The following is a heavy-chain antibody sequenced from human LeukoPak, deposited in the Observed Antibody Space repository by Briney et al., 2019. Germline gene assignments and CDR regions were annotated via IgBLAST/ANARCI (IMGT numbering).Heavy chain of an antibody. CDR2: IYPVDSDT. CDR3: ARLNEGPWDYFDY. Sequence: PGESLHISCKGSGYSFTSYWILWVRQTPGKGLEWMGIIYPVDSDTRYSPSFQGKATTSAAKSITTTYLQWSRLNASDTALHYCARLNEGPWDYFDYWGEGTLVTVSS. J-gene: IGHJ4*02. V-gene: IGHV5-51*01. CDR1: GYSFTSYW.